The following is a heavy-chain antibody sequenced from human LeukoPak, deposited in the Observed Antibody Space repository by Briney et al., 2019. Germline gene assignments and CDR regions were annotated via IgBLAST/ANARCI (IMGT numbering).Heavy chain of an antibody. CDR2: IYTSGST. Sequence: PSETLSLTCSVSGGSISSYYWSWIRQPAGKGLEWIGRIYTSGSTNHNPSLKSRVTMSVDTSKNQFSLKLSSVTAADTAVYYCARLYCSGGSCLLNWFDPWGQGTLVTVSS. V-gene: IGHV4-4*07. CDR1: GGSISSYY. CDR3: ARLYCSGGSCLLNWFDP. J-gene: IGHJ5*02. D-gene: IGHD2-15*01.